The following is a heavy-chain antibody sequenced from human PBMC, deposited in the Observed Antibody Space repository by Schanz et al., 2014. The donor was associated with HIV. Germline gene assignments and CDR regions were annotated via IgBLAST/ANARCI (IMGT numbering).Heavy chain of an antibody. J-gene: IGHJ5*02. Sequence: QVQLVQSGAEVKKPGASVTVSCKASAYSFSGYYIHWVRQAPGQGLEWMGWINSDNGTNYAQEFQGRVTMTRDTSIGTAYMELRSLRSEDTAVYYCARDGGVTKANWFDPWGQGTLVTVSS. V-gene: IGHV1-2*02. D-gene: IGHD4-17*01. CDR3: ARDGGVTKANWFDP. CDR2: INSDNGT. CDR1: AYSFSGYY.